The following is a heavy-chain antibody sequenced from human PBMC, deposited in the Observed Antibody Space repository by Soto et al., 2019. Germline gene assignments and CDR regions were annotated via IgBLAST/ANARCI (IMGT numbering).Heavy chain of an antibody. J-gene: IGHJ4*02. CDR2: IYYSGRT. CDR1: GESISSSSYC. Sequence: PSETLPHTCIVSGESISSSSYCWGWIRKPPGKGLEWIGSIYYSGRTYYNPSFKSRVTISIDTSKNQFSLKLSSVTATDTAVYYCARQRTTVVTQAYFDHWGQGALVTVSS. V-gene: IGHV4-39*01. D-gene: IGHD2-21*02. CDR3: ARQRTTVVTQAYFDH.